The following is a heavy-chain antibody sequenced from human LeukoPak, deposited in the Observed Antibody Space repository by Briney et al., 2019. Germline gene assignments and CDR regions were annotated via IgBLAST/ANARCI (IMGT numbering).Heavy chain of an antibody. CDR3: ARAVDYYDSSGYRQDAFDI. D-gene: IGHD3-22*01. CDR1: GFTFSSYS. J-gene: IGHJ3*02. CDR2: ISSSSSYI. V-gene: IGHV3-21*04. Sequence: PGGSLRLSCAASGFTFSSYSMNWVRQAPGKGLEWVSSISSSSSYIYYADSVKGRFTISRDNAKNSLYLQMNSLRAEDTAVYYCARAVDYYDSSGYRQDAFDIWGQGTMVTVSS.